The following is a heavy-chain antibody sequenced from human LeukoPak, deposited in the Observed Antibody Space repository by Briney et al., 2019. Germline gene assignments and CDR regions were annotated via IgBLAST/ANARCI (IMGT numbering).Heavy chain of an antibody. CDR2: IYPGDSDT. D-gene: IGHD6-19*01. CDR1: GYIFTSYW. J-gene: IGHJ3*02. V-gene: IGHV5-51*01. Sequence: GESLKISCQGSGYIFTSYWIGWVRQVPGKGLEWVWIIYPGDSDTLYSPSFQGQVTISTDKSISTPYLQWSSLKASDTAMYYCARLQYSSGWAPAFDIGGQGTMVTVSS. CDR3: ARLQYSSGWAPAFDI.